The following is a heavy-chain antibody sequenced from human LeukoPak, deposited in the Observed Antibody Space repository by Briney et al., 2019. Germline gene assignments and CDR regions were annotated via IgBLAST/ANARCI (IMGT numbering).Heavy chain of an antibody. J-gene: IGHJ4*02. Sequence: GGSLRLSCAASGFTFSTYWMHWVRQAPGKGLVWVSQISNDGTTTRYADSVKGRFTISRDNAKNTLYLQMISLRAEDTGVYYCARDHRTSTSFDYWGQGTLVTVSS. CDR3: ARDHRTSTSFDY. CDR2: ISNDGTTT. CDR1: GFTFSTYW. D-gene: IGHD2-2*01. V-gene: IGHV3-74*01.